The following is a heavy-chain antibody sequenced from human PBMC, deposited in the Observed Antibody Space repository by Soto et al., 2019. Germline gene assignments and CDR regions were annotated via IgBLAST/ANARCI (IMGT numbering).Heavy chain of an antibody. D-gene: IGHD6-13*01. CDR1: GGSVSSSRYY. V-gene: IGHV4-39*01. J-gene: IGHJ4*02. Sequence: QLQLQESGPGLVKPSETLSLTCSVSGGSVSSSRYYWDWVRQPPGKGLEWIGNIYYTGSTYYNPSVKSRVTISVDTSKNQFSLKLNSVTAADTAVYYCARQPNEYSSSWLHFDHWGQGALVTVSS. CDR2: IYYTGST. CDR3: ARQPNEYSSSWLHFDH.